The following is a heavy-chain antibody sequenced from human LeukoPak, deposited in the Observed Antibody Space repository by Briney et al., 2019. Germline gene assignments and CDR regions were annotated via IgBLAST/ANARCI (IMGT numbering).Heavy chain of an antibody. CDR2: IRSKTHGETI. CDR3: ATEVIIAVTGNDY. D-gene: IGHD6-19*01. Sequence: WIRQAPGKGLEWVGRIRSKTHGETIDYAAPVRGRFTISRDDSKSTLYLQLNSLKTEDTAVYYCATEVIIAVTGNDYWGQGSLVTVSS. V-gene: IGHV3-15*07. J-gene: IGHJ4*02.